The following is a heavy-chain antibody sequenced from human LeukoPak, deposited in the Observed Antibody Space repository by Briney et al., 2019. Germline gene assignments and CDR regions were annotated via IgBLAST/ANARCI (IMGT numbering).Heavy chain of an antibody. CDR1: GFTFSSYS. CDR3: ARFRGYSYDSYGMDV. J-gene: IGHJ6*02. D-gene: IGHD5-18*01. CDR2: IKQDGSEK. Sequence: GGSLRLSCAASGFTFSSYSMNWVRQAPGKGLEWVANIKQDGSEKYYVDSVKGRFTISRDNAKNSLYLQMNSLRAEDTAVYYCARFRGYSYDSYGMDVWGQGTTVTVSS. V-gene: IGHV3-7*01.